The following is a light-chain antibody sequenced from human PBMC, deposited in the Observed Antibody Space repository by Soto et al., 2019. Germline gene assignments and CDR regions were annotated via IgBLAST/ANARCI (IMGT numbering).Light chain of an antibody. J-gene: IGLJ2*01. CDR2: RNN. CDR3: AAWDDSLNGVV. Sequence: QSVLTQPPSASGTPGQRVTISCSGSSSNIGSNYVYWYQQLPGTAPKLLIYRNNARPSGVPDRFSGSKSGTSASLAISGLQSEDEADYYCAAWDDSLNGVVFGGGTQLTVL. V-gene: IGLV1-44*01. CDR1: SSNIGSNY.